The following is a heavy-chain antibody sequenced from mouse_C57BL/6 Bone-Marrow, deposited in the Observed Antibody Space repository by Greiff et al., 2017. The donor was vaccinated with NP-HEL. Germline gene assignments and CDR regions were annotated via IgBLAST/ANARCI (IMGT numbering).Heavy chain of an antibody. Sequence: VKVVESGPELVKPGASVKISCKASGYAFSSSWMNWVKQRPGKGLEWIGRIYPGDGDTNYNGKFKGKATLTADKSSSTAYMQLSSLTSEDSAVYFCAPYGSSYWYFDVWGTGTTVTVSS. CDR3: APYGSSYWYFDV. CDR2: IYPGDGDT. V-gene: IGHV1-82*01. D-gene: IGHD1-1*01. J-gene: IGHJ1*03. CDR1: GYAFSSSW.